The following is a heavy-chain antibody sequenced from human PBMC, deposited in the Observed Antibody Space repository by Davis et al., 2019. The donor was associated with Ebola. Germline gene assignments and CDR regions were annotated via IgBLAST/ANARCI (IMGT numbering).Heavy chain of an antibody. CDR3: AKDTSNIWFDI. D-gene: IGHD1-26*01. Sequence: GGSLRLSCAASGFSVSDKYMSWVRQAPGKGLEWVSVIYTDGRMYHADSVKGRFTISRDNSKNTLYLQMTGLRVEDTAIYYCAKDTSNIWFDIWGQGTMVTVSS. V-gene: IGHV3-53*01. CDR1: GFSVSDKY. CDR2: IYTDGRM. J-gene: IGHJ3*02.